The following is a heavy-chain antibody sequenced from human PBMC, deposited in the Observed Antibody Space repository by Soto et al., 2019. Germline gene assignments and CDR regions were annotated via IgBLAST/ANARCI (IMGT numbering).Heavy chain of an antibody. D-gene: IGHD3-10*01. J-gene: IGHJ4*02. Sequence: QVQLQQWGAGLWKPSETLSLTCAVYGGSFSGYYWCWIRQPPGKGLEWIGEINHSGSTNYNPSLKSRVTISVDTSKNTFSLKLSSVTAADTAVYYCARGGKVRGFIIFSGSYYFDYWGQGTLVTVSS. CDR1: GGSFSGYY. CDR3: ARGGKVRGFIIFSGSYYFDY. CDR2: INHSGST. V-gene: IGHV4-34*01.